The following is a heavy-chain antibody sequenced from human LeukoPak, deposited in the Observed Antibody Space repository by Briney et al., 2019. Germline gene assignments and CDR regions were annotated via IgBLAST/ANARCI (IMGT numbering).Heavy chain of an antibody. Sequence: PGGSLRLSCAASGFTFSSYAMHWVRQAPGKGLEWVAVISYDGGNKYYADSVKGRFTISRDNSKNTLYLQMNSLRAEDTAVYYCAEFGEFGYWGQGTLVTVSS. CDR1: GFTFSSYA. D-gene: IGHD3-10*01. CDR2: ISYDGGNK. CDR3: AEFGEFGY. J-gene: IGHJ4*02. V-gene: IGHV3-30*04.